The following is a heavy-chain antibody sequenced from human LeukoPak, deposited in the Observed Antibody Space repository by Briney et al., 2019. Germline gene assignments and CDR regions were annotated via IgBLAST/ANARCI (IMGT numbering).Heavy chain of an antibody. J-gene: IGHJ4*02. CDR1: GFTFSSYG. CDR2: ISYDGSNK. V-gene: IGHV3-30*03. Sequence: PGGSLRLSCAASGFTFSSYGMHWVRQAPGKGLEWVAVISYDGSNKYYADSVKGRFTISRDNSKNTLYLQMNSLRAEDTAVYYCATRWGTAVAGTPLDYWGQGTLVTVSS. D-gene: IGHD6-19*01. CDR3: ATRWGTAVAGTPLDY.